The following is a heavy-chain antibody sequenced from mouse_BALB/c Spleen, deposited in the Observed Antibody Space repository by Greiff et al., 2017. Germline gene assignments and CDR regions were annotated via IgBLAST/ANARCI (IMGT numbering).Heavy chain of an antibody. CDR2: ISSGSSTI. CDR1: GFTFSSFG. V-gene: IGHV5-17*02. D-gene: IGHD1-1*01. J-gene: IGHJ4*01. CDR3: ATTVVATYYAMDY. Sequence: EVMLVESGGGLVQPGGSRKLSCAASGFTFSSFGMHWVRQAPEKGLEWVAYISSGSSTIYYADTVKGRFTISRDNPKNTLFLQMTSLRSEDTAMYYCATTVVATYYAMDYWGQGTSATVSS.